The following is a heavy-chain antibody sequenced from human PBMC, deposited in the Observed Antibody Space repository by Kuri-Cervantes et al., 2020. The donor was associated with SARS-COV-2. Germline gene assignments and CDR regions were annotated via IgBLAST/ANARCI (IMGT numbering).Heavy chain of an antibody. V-gene: IGHV3-48*01. CDR3: ARERGVIPAGLGWFDP. CDR1: GLTFSSYS. CDR2: ISSGSNSI. D-gene: IGHD2-2*01. J-gene: IGHJ5*02. Sequence: GGSLRLSCAASGLTFSSYSINWVRQAPGKGLEWVSYISSGSNSIYYADSVKGRFTISRDNSKNSLYLQMNSLRVEDTAVYYCARERGVIPAGLGWFDPWGQGTLVTVSS.